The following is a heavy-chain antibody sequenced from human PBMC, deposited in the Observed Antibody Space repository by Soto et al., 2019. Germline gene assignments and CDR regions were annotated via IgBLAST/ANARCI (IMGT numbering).Heavy chain of an antibody. CDR2: INHSGST. Sequence: PSETLSLTFAVYGGSFSGYYWSWIRQPPGKGLEWIGEINHSGSTNYNPSLKSRVTISVDTSKNQFSLKLSSVTAADTAVYYCVRDPGRYYYYYYGMDVWGQGTTVTVSS. D-gene: IGHD3-10*01. CDR3: VRDPGRYYYYYYGMDV. J-gene: IGHJ6*02. V-gene: IGHV4-34*01. CDR1: GGSFSGYY.